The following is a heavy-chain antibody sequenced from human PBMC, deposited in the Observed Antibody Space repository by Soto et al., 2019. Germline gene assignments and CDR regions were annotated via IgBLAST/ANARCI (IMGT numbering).Heavy chain of an antibody. CDR3: ANFERYCSGGSCYSDYYYGMDV. Sequence: HPGGSLRLSCAASGFTFSSYAMSWVRQAPGKGLEWVSAISVSGGSTYYADSVKGRFTISRDNSKNTLYLQMNSLRAEDTAVYYCANFERYCSGGSCYSDYYYGMDVWGQGTTVTVSS. CDR1: GFTFSSYA. D-gene: IGHD2-15*01. CDR2: ISVSGGST. J-gene: IGHJ6*02. V-gene: IGHV3-23*01.